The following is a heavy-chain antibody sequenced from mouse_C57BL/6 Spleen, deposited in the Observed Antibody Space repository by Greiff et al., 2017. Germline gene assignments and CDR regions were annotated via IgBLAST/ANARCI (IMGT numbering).Heavy chain of an antibody. Sequence: EVQLVESGGGLVKPGGSLKLSCAASGFTFSSYTMSWVRQTPEKRLEWVATISGGGGNTYYPDSVKGRFTISRDNAKNTLYLQMSSLRSEDTALYYCARHELYDGREGAMDYWGQGTSVTVSS. CDR1: GFTFSSYT. CDR2: ISGGGGNT. CDR3: ARHELYDGREGAMDY. V-gene: IGHV5-9*01. J-gene: IGHJ4*01. D-gene: IGHD2-3*01.